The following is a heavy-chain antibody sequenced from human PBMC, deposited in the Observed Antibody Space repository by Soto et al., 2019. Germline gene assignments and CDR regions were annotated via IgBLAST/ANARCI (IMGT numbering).Heavy chain of an antibody. CDR2: IYHGGST. CDR3: ARSPRSIEAGGIDY. D-gene: IGHD6-13*01. J-gene: IGHJ4*02. Sequence: SETLSLSCAVSGGSISSSNLWTWVRQPPGKGLEWIGEIYHGGSTNYNPSLKSRVTISVDKSKNQFSLRLSSVTAADTDVYYCARSPRSIEAGGIDYWGQGILVTVPQ. V-gene: IGHV4-4*02. CDR1: GGSISSSNL.